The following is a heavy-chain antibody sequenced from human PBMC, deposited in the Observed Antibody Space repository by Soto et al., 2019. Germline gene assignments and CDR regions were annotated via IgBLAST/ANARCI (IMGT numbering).Heavy chain of an antibody. CDR2: ISYDGSNK. D-gene: IGHD6-13*01. V-gene: IGHV3-30*18. Sequence: GGSLRLSCAASGFTFSSYGMHWVRQAPGKGLEWVAVISYDGSNKYYADSVKGRFTISRDNSKNTLYLQMNSLRAEDTAVYYCAKDSGSWYYFDYWGQGTLVTVSS. CDR1: GFTFSSYG. CDR3: AKDSGSWYYFDY. J-gene: IGHJ4*02.